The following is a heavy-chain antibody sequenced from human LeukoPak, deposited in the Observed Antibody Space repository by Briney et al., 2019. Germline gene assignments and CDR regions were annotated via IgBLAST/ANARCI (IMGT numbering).Heavy chain of an antibody. V-gene: IGHV3-7*01. J-gene: IGHJ5*01. D-gene: IGHD3-10*01. CDR3: AKEGSYPIITYDS. Sequence: GGSLRLSCAASGFTFSSYWMNWVRQAPGKGLEWVANIKRDGNEKNYVDSVRGRFSISRDNAKNSLYLQMDSLRAEDTAVYYCAKEGSYPIITYDSWGQGALVTVSS. CDR2: IKRDGNEK. CDR1: GFTFSSYW.